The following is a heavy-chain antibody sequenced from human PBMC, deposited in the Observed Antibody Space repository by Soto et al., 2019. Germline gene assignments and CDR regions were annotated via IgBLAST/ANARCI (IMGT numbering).Heavy chain of an antibody. J-gene: IGHJ3*02. CDR1: GYTFTSYG. Sequence: QVQLVQSGAEVKKPGASVKVSCKASGYTFTSYGISWVRQAPGQGLEWMGWISAYNGNTNYAQKLQGRVIMTTDTSTSTAYMELRSLRSDDTAVYYCARDRIDFWSGYTRSDAFDIWGQGTMVTVSS. D-gene: IGHD3-3*01. CDR3: ARDRIDFWSGYTRSDAFDI. V-gene: IGHV1-18*01. CDR2: ISAYNGNT.